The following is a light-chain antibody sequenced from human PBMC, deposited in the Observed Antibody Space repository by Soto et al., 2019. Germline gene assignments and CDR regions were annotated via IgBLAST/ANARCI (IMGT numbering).Light chain of an antibody. CDR3: QQYDSYPYT. CDR1: QNIGNW. Sequence: DIRMTQSPSSLSASVGDRVTIKCRASQNIGNWLAWYQQRPGKAPNLLIYGASSLQTGVPTRFSGSGFGTEFTLIISSLQPDDFATYYCQQYDSYPYTFGQGTKLEIK. CDR2: GAS. V-gene: IGKV1-5*01. J-gene: IGKJ2*01.